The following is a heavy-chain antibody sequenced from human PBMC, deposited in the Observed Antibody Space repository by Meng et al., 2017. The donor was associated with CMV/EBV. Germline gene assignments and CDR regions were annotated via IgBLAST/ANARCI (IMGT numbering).Heavy chain of an antibody. D-gene: IGHD2-2*01. V-gene: IGHV3-21*01. CDR3: ARHCSSTSASDY. Sequence: GGPLRLSCAASGFTFSSYSMNWVRQAPGKGLEWVSSISSSSSYIYYADSVKGRFTISRDNAKNSLYLQMNSLRAEDTAVYYCARHCSSTSASDYWGQGTLVTVSS. CDR1: GFTFSSYS. J-gene: IGHJ4*02. CDR2: ISSSSSYI.